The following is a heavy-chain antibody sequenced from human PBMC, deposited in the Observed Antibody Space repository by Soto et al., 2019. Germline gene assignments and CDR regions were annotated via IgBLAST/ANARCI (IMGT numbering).Heavy chain of an antibody. Sequence: QVQLVESGGGVVQPGRSLRLSCAASGFTFSSYAMHWVRQAPGKGLEWVAVISYDGSNKYYAGSVKGRFTISRDNSKNTLYLQMNSLRAEDTAVYYCARGGRLASSSSSDYYVMDVWGQGTTVTVSS. CDR1: GFTFSSYA. J-gene: IGHJ6*02. D-gene: IGHD6-6*01. CDR3: ARGGRLASSSSSDYYVMDV. CDR2: ISYDGSNK. V-gene: IGHV3-30*04.